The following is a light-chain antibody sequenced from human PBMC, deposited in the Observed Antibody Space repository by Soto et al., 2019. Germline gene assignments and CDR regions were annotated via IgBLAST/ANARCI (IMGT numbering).Light chain of an antibody. Sequence: QSVLTQPASVSGSPGQSITISCTGSSRDVGAYNYVSWYQQHPGEAPKLMIYEVSNRPSSISNRFSGSKSGITASLTISGIQAEEEADYYCSSYSISSTLHYVFGTGTTLTVL. CDR2: EVS. CDR1: SRDVGAYNY. V-gene: IGLV2-14*01. J-gene: IGLJ1*01. CDR3: SSYSISSTLHYV.